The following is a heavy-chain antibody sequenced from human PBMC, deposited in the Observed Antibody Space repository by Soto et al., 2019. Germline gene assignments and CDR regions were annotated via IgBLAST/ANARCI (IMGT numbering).Heavy chain of an antibody. CDR3: AKAPATLYGDYGGYFDY. Sequence: EVQLVESGGGLIQPGGSLRLSCAASGFTVSSNYMSWVRQAPGKGLEWVSVISGSGGSTYYADSVKGRFTISRDNSKNTLYLQMNSLRAEDTAVYYCAKAPATLYGDYGGYFDYWGQGTLVTVSS. CDR1: GFTVSSNY. J-gene: IGHJ4*02. V-gene: IGHV3-53*01. CDR2: ISGSGGST. D-gene: IGHD4-17*01.